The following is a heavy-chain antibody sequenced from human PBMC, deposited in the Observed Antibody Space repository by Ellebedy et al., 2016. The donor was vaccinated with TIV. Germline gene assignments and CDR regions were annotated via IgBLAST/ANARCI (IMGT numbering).Heavy chain of an antibody. CDR3: ARDPSTYQLLTVDAEYFQH. D-gene: IGHD2-2*01. CDR1: GFTFSSYS. J-gene: IGHJ1*01. Sequence: GGSLRLXXAASGFTFSSYSMNWVRQAPGKGLEWVSYISSSSSTIYYADSVKGRFTISRDNAKNSLYLQMNSLRDEDTAVYYCARDPSTYQLLTVDAEYFQHWGQGTLVTVSS. V-gene: IGHV3-48*02. CDR2: ISSSSSTI.